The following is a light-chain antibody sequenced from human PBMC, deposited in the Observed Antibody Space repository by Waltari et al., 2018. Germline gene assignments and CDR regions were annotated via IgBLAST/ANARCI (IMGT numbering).Light chain of an antibody. CDR3: CASAGSDTFI. CDR1: SRYIGSYNL. V-gene: IGLV2-23*01. J-gene: IGLJ6*01. Sequence: QSALTQPASMSGSPGQSITISCTGSSRYIGSYNLVPWFQQPPGKAPKLSIYDSSNRPSGVSDRFSTTKSGGPASLTIPGLQGENEADYSCCASAGSDTFIFGGGTQVTV. CDR2: DSS.